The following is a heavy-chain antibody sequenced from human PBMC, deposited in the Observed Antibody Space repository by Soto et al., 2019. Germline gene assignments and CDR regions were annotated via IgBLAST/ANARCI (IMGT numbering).Heavy chain of an antibody. J-gene: IGHJ4*02. CDR1: GVSISNNY. V-gene: IGHV4-59*01. CDR3: TRANWYSEY. D-gene: IGHD7-27*01. CDR2: ISYNGNT. Sequence: QVQLQESGPGLVKPSETLSLTCTVSGVSISNNYWSWIRQPPGKGLEWSGYISYNGNTTYNPSLNSRATMSVDTSRNQISLKLTTVTAADTAVYYCTRANWYSEYWGQGTLVTVSS.